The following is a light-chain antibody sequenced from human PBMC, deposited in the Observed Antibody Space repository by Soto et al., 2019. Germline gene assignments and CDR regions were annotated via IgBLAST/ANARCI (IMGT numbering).Light chain of an antibody. CDR1: SSDVGGYNY. CDR3: NSYAGSNNVV. CDR2: EVN. J-gene: IGLJ2*01. Sequence: QSALTQPPSASGSPGQSVTISCTGTSSDVGGYNYVSWYHQHPGKAPKLMIFEVNKRPSGVPDRFSGYKSGNTASLTVSGLQAEDESDYYCNSYAGSNNVVFGGGTKVTVL. V-gene: IGLV2-8*01.